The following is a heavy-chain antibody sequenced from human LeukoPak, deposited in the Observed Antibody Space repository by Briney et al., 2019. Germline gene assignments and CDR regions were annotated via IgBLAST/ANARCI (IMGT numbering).Heavy chain of an antibody. Sequence: SGPTLMKPTQTLTLTCTFSGFSLSSSGVGVNWIRQPPGQALEWLALIYWDDDKRYSPSLSSRLTITKDTSKNQVVLTMTNMVPVDTATYYCAHSAMVREMDYGLDVWGKGTTVTVSS. CDR2: IYWDDDK. J-gene: IGHJ6*04. V-gene: IGHV2-5*02. CDR1: GFSLSSSGVG. D-gene: IGHD3-10*01. CDR3: AHSAMVREMDYGLDV.